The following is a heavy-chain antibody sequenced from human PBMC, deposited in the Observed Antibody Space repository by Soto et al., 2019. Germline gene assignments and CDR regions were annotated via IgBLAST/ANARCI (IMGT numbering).Heavy chain of an antibody. CDR3: AREFVAATLGGWFDP. V-gene: IGHV4-30-4*01. D-gene: IGHD2-15*01. Sequence: SETLSLTCPVSGGSTRSGDYYLRWIRPPPGKGLEWIGYIYYSGSTYYNPSLKSRVTISVDTSKNQFSLKLSSVTAADTAVYYCAREFVAATLGGWFDPWGQGTLVTSPQ. J-gene: IGHJ5*02. CDR2: IYYSGST. CDR1: GGSTRSGDYY.